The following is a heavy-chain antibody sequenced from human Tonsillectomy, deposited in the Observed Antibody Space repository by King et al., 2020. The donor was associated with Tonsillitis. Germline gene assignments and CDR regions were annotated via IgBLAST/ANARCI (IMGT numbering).Heavy chain of an antibody. CDR1: GYRFTSNW. D-gene: IGHD3-16*01. Sequence: VQLVESGAEVKKPGESLKISCTGSGYRFTSNWIAWVRQMPGKGLEWMGTIYPHDSDTRYSPSFQGLVTISVDKSINTAYLEWSSLKASDTAIYYCARQIWGDYWGQGTPVTVSS. CDR2: IYPHDSDT. CDR3: ARQIWGDY. V-gene: IGHV5-51*03. J-gene: IGHJ4*02.